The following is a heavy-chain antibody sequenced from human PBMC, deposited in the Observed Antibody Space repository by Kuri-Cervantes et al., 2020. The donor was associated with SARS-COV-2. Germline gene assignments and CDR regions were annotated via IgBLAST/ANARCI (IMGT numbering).Heavy chain of an antibody. Sequence: SQTLSLTCAVYGGSFSGYYWSWIRQPPGKGLEWIGEINHSGSTNYNPSLKSRVTISVDTSKNQFSLKLSSATAADTAVYYCARGVSSSSPLTSYYMDVWGKGTTVTVSS. V-gene: IGHV4-34*01. D-gene: IGHD6-6*01. CDR1: GGSFSGYY. CDR2: INHSGST. CDR3: ARGVSSSSPLTSYYMDV. J-gene: IGHJ6*03.